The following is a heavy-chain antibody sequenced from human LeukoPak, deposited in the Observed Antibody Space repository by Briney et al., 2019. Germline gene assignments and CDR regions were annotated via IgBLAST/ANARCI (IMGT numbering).Heavy chain of an antibody. V-gene: IGHV3-21*01. D-gene: IGHD6-13*01. CDR3: ARDRSYSSSWEVGYFDY. CDR2: ISWSSGYI. CDR1: GFTFSTYS. J-gene: IGHJ4*02. Sequence: GGSLRLSCAASGFTFSTYSMNWVRQAQGKGLEWVSSISWSSGYISYADSVKGRFTISRDNSKNTLYLQMNSLRAEDTAVYYCARDRSYSSSWEVGYFDYWGQGTLVTVSS.